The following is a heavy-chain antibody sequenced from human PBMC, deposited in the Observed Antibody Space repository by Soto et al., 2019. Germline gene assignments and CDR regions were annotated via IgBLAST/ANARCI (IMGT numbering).Heavy chain of an antibody. D-gene: IGHD2-2*01. J-gene: IGHJ6*02. V-gene: IGHV6-1*01. Sequence: PSQTLSLTCAISGDSVSSNSAAWNCISQSPSRGLEWLGRTYYRSKWYNDYAVSVKSRITINPDTSKNQFSLQLNSVTPEDTAVYYCARLPGIVVVPAAILYGMDVWGQGTTVTVSS. CDR2: TYYRSKWYN. CDR1: GDSVSSNSAA. CDR3: ARLPGIVVVPAAILYGMDV.